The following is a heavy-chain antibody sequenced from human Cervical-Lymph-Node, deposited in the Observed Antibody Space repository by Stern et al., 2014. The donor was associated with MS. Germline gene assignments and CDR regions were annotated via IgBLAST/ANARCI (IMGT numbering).Heavy chain of an antibody. CDR3: TRALRIADRPSPGGHWFDP. J-gene: IGHJ5*02. D-gene: IGHD6-6*01. CDR1: GYIFTDYY. Sequence: QVQLVESGAEVEKPGASVKVSCKASGYIFTDYYLHWVRQAPGQGLEWMGRINPKSGGTSYAQSFQGRVPLTRDTSITPAYMDLSRLTSDDTAVYYCTRALRIADRPSPGGHWFDPWGQGTLVIVSS. V-gene: IGHV1-2*02. CDR2: INPKSGGT.